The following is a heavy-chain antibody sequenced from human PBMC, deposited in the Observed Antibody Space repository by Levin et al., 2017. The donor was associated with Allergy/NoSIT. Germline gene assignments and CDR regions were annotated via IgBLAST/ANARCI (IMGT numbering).Heavy chain of an antibody. Sequence: SLNLSFSSSFFPFLPSFLHWVRQVPRKGLVWVARINSAGGSAYYADFVKGRFTVSLSPAKNTLYLQMNRLRGEDTALYYWARDVSGLWLLSGWFDAWGQGTLVTVSS. V-gene: IGHV3-74*01. CDR2: INSAGGSA. J-gene: IGHJ5*02. D-gene: IGHD5-18*01. CDR1: FFPFLPSF. CDR3: ARDVSGLWLLSGWFDA.